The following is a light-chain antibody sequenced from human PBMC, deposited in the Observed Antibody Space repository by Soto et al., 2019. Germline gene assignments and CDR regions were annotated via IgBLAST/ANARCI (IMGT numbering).Light chain of an antibody. V-gene: IGKV3-15*01. CDR1: QSVGSN. CDR2: GAS. Sequence: EIVMTQSPATLSVSPGERATLSCRASQSVGSNLAWYQQKPGQAPRLLIYGASTRATGIPARFGGSGSGTEFTLTISSLQSEDFAVYYCQQYDNWPPCTFGQGTKV. CDR3: QQYDNWPPCT. J-gene: IGKJ1*01.